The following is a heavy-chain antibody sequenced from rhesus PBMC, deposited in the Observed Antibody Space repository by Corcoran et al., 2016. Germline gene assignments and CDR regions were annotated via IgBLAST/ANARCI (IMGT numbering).Heavy chain of an antibody. J-gene: IGHJ4*01. CDR2: IYVGSGTP. D-gene: IGHD3-16*01. CDR3: ARDQPNYRGFDY. Sequence: QVQLQESGPGLVKPSETLSLTCAVSGGSISSNYWNWTRQSPGKGLEWIGYIYVGSGTPSYNPSLKRPVTISTDPSKNQFSLKLSSVTAADTAVYYCARDQPNYRGFDYWGQEVLVTVSS. CDR1: GGSISSNY. V-gene: IGHV4-147*01.